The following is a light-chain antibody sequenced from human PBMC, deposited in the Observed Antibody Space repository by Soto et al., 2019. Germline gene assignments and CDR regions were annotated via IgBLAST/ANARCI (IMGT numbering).Light chain of an antibody. CDR3: QKFSSYPLN. CDR1: QSVSSNY. CDR2: GAS. V-gene: IGKV3-20*01. J-gene: IGKJ4*01. Sequence: DIVLTQSPGTLSFSPWEIATLSCRSSQSVSSNYLAWYQHKPGQAPRLVIYGASSRATGIPDRFSGGGSGTDFTLTISRLEPEDFAVYYCQKFSSYPLNFGGGTKVDNK.